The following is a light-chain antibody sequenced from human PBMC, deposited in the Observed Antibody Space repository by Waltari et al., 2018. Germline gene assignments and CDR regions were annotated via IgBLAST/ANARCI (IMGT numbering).Light chain of an antibody. Sequence: SYELTQPPSVSVSPGQTASITCSGDKLQTRYVCWYQHKSGQAPVLVMYEDKKRPSRIPGRFSGSNSGNTATLTISGTQPIDEAEYYCQAWDDRTVVFGGGTKLTVL. V-gene: IGLV3-1*01. CDR1: KLQTRY. CDR3: QAWDDRTVV. CDR2: EDK. J-gene: IGLJ2*01.